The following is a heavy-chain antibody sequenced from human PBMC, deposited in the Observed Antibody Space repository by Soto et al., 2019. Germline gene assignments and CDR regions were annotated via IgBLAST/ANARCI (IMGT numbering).Heavy chain of an antibody. CDR2: IRSKANSYAT. J-gene: IGHJ6*02. D-gene: IGHD3-10*01. CDR3: TRHRGSGSYYNYYYYGMDV. V-gene: IGHV3-73*02. Sequence: EVQLVESGGGLVQPGGSLKLSCAASGFTFSGSAMHWVRQASGKGLEWVGRIRSKANSYATAYAASVKGRLTISRDDSKNTAYQQMNSLKTEDTAVYDCTRHRGSGSYYNYYYYGMDVWGQGTTVTVSS. CDR1: GFTFSGSA.